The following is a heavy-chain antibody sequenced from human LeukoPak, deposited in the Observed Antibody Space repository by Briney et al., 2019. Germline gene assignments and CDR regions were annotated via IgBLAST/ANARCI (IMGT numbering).Heavy chain of an antibody. CDR3: ARNNYYYDSSGYFGYFDH. CDR1: GGSISSYY. Sequence: SETLSLTCTVSGGSISSYYWSWIRQPAGKGLEWIGRIYTSGSTNYNPSLKSRVTMSVDTSKNQFSLKLSSVTAADTAVYYCARNNYYYDSSGYFGYFDHWGQGTLVIVSS. CDR2: IYTSGST. D-gene: IGHD3-22*01. J-gene: IGHJ4*02. V-gene: IGHV4-4*07.